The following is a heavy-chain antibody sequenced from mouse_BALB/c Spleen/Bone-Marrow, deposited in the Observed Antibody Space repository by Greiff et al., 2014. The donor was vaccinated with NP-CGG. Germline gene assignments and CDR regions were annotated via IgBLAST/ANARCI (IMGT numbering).Heavy chain of an antibody. CDR1: GFNVKDTY. CDR3: ASYVYGYYFDY. D-gene: IGHD2-2*01. V-gene: IGHV14-3*02. CDR2: IYPANGNT. Sequence: VQLQQSGAELVKPGASVKLSCTASGFNVKDTYIHWVKQRPGQGLEWIGRIYPANGNTKYDPKFQGKATITADTSSNTAYLQLSSLTSEDTAVYYCASYVYGYYFDYWGQGTTLTVSS. J-gene: IGHJ2*01.